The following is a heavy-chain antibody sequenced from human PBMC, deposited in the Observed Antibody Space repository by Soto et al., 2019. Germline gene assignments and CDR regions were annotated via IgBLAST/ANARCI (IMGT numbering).Heavy chain of an antibody. CDR2: IYPYNGNT. Sequence: QVQLVQSGAEVRKPGASVKVSCKASGYTFSNSGIFWVRQAPGQGLEWMAWIYPYNGNTNYAQNLQGRVTLTTDASTSTAYMDLRSVTSDDTAMYYCARDLNGVDGGGYWGPGTLVTVSS. V-gene: IGHV1-18*01. CDR1: GYTFSNSG. CDR3: ARDLNGVDGGGY. D-gene: IGHD2-8*01. J-gene: IGHJ4*02.